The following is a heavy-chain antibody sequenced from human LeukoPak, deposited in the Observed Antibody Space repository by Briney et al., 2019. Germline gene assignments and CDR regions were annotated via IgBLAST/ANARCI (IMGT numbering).Heavy chain of an antibody. D-gene: IGHD6-25*01. CDR1: GGSFSGYY. CDR2: INHSGST. J-gene: IGHJ4*02. V-gene: IGHV4-34*01. CDR3: ARARFGIAAE. Sequence: SETLSLTCAVYGGSFSGYYWSWIRQPPGKGLEWIGEINHSGSTNYNPSLKSRVTISVDTSKNQFSLKLSSVTAADTAVYYCARARFGIAAEWGQGTLVTVSS.